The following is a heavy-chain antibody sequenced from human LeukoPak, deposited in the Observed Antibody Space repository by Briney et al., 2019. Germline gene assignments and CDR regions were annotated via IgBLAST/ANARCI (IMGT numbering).Heavy chain of an antibody. CDR2: ISWNSGSI. V-gene: IGHV3-9*01. Sequence: GGSLRLSCAASGFTFDDYAMHWVRQAPGKGLEWVSGISWNSGSIGYADSVKGRFTISRDNAKSSLYLQMNSLRAEDTAVYYCARGSVAGDYYYYYYMDVWGKGTTVTVSS. J-gene: IGHJ6*03. CDR1: GFTFDDYA. D-gene: IGHD6-19*01. CDR3: ARGSVAGDYYYYYYMDV.